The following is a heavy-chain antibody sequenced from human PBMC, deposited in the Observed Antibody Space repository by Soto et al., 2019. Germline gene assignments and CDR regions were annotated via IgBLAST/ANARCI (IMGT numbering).Heavy chain of an antibody. D-gene: IGHD2-2*01. CDR3: ARDLDWRRYHELSY. V-gene: IGHV1-18*04. CDR1: GYTFTNYG. CDR2: ISVYNGNT. Sequence: QVQLVQSGTEVKRPGASVKVSCKASGYTFTNYGISWVRQAPGQGLEWMGWISVYNGNTNYAQKLQGRVTMTTDTAKSKAYKEVRSLRSDDTAVYYCARDLDWRRYHELSYWGQGTLVTVSS. J-gene: IGHJ4*02.